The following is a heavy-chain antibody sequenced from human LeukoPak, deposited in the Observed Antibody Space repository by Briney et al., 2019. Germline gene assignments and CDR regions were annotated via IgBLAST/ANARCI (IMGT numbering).Heavy chain of an antibody. CDR3: ARGRDSGYLWYYYYMDV. D-gene: IGHD5-12*01. Sequence: CASVKVSCKASGYTFTSYDINWVRQATGQGLEWMGWMNPNSGNTGYAQKFQGRVTMTRNTSISTAYMELSSLRSEDTAVYYCARGRDSGYLWYYYYMDVWGKGTTVTVSS. CDR2: MNPNSGNT. CDR1: GYTFTSYD. J-gene: IGHJ6*03. V-gene: IGHV1-8*01.